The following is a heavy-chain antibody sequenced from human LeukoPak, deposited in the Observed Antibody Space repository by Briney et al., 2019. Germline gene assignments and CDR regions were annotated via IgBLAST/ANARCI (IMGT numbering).Heavy chain of an antibody. CDR2: INHSGST. D-gene: IGHD3-16*01. CDR1: GGSFSGYY. J-gene: IGHJ4*02. V-gene: IGHV4-34*01. Sequence: KPSETLSLTCAVYGGSFSGYYWSWIRQPPGKGLEWIGEINHSGSTNYNPSLKSRVTISVDTSKNQFSLKLSSVTAADTAVYYCARGVGDGDDYWGQGTLVTVSS. CDR3: ARGVGDGDDY.